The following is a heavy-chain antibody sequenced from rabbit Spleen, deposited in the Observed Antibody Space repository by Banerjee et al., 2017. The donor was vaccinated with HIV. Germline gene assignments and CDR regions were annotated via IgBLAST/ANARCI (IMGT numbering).Heavy chain of an antibody. J-gene: IGHJ4*01. CDR2: IDPVFGIT. Sequence: HLKESGGGLVQPGGSLKLSCKASGFTLSSYYMNWVRQAPGKGLEWIGYIDPVFGITYYANWVNDRFSISRENAQNTVDLKMNSLTAADTATYFCARDGAGGSYFALWGPGTLVTVS. CDR3: ARDGAGGSYFAL. CDR1: GFTLSSYY. D-gene: IGHD8-1*01. V-gene: IGHV1S7*01.